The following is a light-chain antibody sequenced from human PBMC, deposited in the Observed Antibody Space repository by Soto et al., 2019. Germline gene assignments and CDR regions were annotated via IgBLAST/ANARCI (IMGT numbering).Light chain of an antibody. V-gene: IGLV2-14*03. Sequence: QSALTQPASVSGSPGQSITISCTGSSSDVGGYNSVSWYQQHPGKVPKLVIYDVINRPSGISNRFSGSKSGNTASLTISGLQAEDEAHYYCSSYTSISASVIFGGGTKVTVL. CDR2: DVI. CDR3: SSYTSISASVI. J-gene: IGLJ2*01. CDR1: SSDVGGYNS.